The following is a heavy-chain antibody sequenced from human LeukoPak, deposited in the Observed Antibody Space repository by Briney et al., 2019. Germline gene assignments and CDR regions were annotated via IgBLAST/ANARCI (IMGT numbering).Heavy chain of an antibody. CDR2: INHSGST. V-gene: IGHV4-34*01. CDR1: GGSFSGYY. CDR3: ARGLYYYDSSGYYYLAPFDY. J-gene: IGHJ4*02. Sequence: SETLSLTCAVYGGSFSGYYWSWIRQPPGKGLEWIGEINHSGSTNYNPSLKSRVTISVDTSKNQFSLKLSSVTAADTAVYYCARGLYYYDSSGYYYLAPFDYWGQGTLVTVSS. D-gene: IGHD3-22*01.